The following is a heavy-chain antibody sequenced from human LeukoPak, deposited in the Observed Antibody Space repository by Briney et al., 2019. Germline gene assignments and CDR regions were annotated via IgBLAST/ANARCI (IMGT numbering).Heavy chain of an antibody. D-gene: IGHD6-19*01. CDR3: ARQFVALAGPGFDY. CDR2: IYPGDSDT. Sequence: GESLKISCKGSGYSFTTYWIGWVRQMPGKGLEWMGIIYPGDSDTTYSPSFQGQVTISADKSINTAYVQWSSLEASDTAMYYCARQFVALAGPGFDYWGQGTLVTVSS. J-gene: IGHJ4*02. CDR1: GYSFTTYW. V-gene: IGHV5-51*01.